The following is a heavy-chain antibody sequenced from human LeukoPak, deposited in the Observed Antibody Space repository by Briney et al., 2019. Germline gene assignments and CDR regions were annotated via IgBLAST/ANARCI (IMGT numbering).Heavy chain of an antibody. J-gene: IGHJ4*02. CDR2: IYYSGST. CDR1: GGSISSYY. CDR3: AKSTYSSSPIDY. V-gene: IGHV4-59*01. D-gene: IGHD6-6*01. Sequence: SETLSLTCTVPGGSISSYYWSWIRQPPGKGLEWIGYIYYSGSTNYNPSLKSRVTISVDTSKNQFSLKLSSVTAADTAVYYCAKSTYSSSPIDYWGQGTLVTVSS.